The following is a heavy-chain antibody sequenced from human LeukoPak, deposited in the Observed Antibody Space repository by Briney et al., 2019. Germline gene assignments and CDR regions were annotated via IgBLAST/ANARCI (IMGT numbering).Heavy chain of an antibody. CDR1: GFRFSSYA. J-gene: IGHJ4*02. D-gene: IGHD2-15*01. Sequence: GGPLRLSCAASGFRFSSYAMSCVRQAPGKGLEWISSISGSVGNTNYADSVKGRFTISRDNSKNTLYLQMNSLRAEDTAIYFCAKFPQSVVGTTQFDFWGQGTLVTVSS. CDR3: AKFPQSVVGTTQFDF. CDR2: ISGSVGNT. V-gene: IGHV3-23*01.